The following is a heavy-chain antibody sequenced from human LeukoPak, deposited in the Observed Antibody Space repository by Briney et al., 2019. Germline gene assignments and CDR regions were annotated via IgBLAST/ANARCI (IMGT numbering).Heavy chain of an antibody. CDR2: INHSGST. D-gene: IGHD3-22*01. CDR1: GGSFSGYY. Sequence: PSETLSLTCAVYGGSFSGYYWSWIRQPPGKGLEWIGEINHSGSTNYNPSLKSRVTISVDTSKNQFSLKLSSVTAADTAVYYCARHYVFSYYYDSSGSRRFDPWGQGTLVTVSS. V-gene: IGHV4-34*01. CDR3: ARHYVFSYYYDSSGSRRFDP. J-gene: IGHJ5*02.